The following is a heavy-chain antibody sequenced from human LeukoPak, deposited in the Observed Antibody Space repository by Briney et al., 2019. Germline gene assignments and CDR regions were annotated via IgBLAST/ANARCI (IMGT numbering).Heavy chain of an antibody. CDR3: ARVPSGFYNRDYFYHYMDV. V-gene: IGHV4-39*07. CDR1: GGSISTSNYY. Sequence: SETLSLTCTVSGGSISTSNYYWGWIRQPPGKGLAWIGSMSYSGSTYYNPYLKSRVTISVDTSQNQFSLTLSSVTAADTAVYYCARVPSGFYNRDYFYHYMDVWGKGTTVTVSS. J-gene: IGHJ6*03. CDR2: MSYSGST. D-gene: IGHD3-3*01.